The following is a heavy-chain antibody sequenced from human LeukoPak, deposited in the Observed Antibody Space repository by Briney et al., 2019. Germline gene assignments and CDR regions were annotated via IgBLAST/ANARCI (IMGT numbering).Heavy chain of an antibody. V-gene: IGHV4-59*01. CDR1: GGSISSYY. J-gene: IGHJ4*02. D-gene: IGHD5-18*01. CDR2: VSYSGST. CDR3: ARGMGIQLWFLFDY. Sequence: SETLSLTCTVSGGSISSYYWNWIRQPPGKGLEWIGYVSYSGSTNYNPSLKSRVSISVNTSKNQFSLKLSSVTAADTAVYYCARGMGIQLWFLFDYWGQGTLVTVSS.